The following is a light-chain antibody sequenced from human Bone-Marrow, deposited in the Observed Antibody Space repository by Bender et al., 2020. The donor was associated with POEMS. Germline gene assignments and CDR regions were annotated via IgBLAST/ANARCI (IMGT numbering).Light chain of an antibody. V-gene: IGLV2-14*03. CDR2: NVS. CDR1: TSDVGAYKF. Sequence: QSALAQPASVSGSPGQSISMSCHGTTSDVGAYKFVSWYQQHPGKAPKLIIYNVSERPSGVSYRFSGSKSGNTASLTISWLQDEDEADYYCTSYAGAHLYVFGTGTKVTVL. J-gene: IGLJ1*01. CDR3: TSYAGAHLYV.